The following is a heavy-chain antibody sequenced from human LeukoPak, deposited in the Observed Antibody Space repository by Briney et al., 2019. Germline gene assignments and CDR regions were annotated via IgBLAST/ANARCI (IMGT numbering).Heavy chain of an antibody. CDR3: ASKPRGESRPFDY. V-gene: IGHV1-3*01. Sequence: ASVKVSCKASGYTFTAHVVHWVRQAPGQRLEWMGWINVASGDTGYSQKFQDRVTITRDTSASTGYMEMSSLISEDTAVYYCASKPRGESRPFDYWGQGTLVTVSS. CDR2: INVASGDT. CDR1: GYTFTAHV. D-gene: IGHD3-16*01. J-gene: IGHJ4*02.